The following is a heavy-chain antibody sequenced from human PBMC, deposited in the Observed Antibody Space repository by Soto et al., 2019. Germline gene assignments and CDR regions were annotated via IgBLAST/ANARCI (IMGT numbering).Heavy chain of an antibody. J-gene: IGHJ4*02. V-gene: IGHV3-74*01. CDR1: GFTFSHYW. CDR2: VNADGSLT. Sequence: EVQLVESGGGLVQPGGSLRLSCAASGFTFSHYWMHWFRQIPGEGLVWVSRVNADGSLTAHADSGRGRFTISRDNAKNTLLLQMNSLRVEDTAVYYCVRGNPLNDYWGQGTLVTVSS. D-gene: IGHD1-1*01. CDR3: VRGNPLNDY.